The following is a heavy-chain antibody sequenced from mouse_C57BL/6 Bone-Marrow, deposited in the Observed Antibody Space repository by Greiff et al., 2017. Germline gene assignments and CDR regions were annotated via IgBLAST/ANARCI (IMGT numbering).Heavy chain of an antibody. CDR3: ARHGGYYVDY. Sequence: EVHLVESGGGLVKPGGSLKLSCAASGFTFSSYTMSWVRQTPEKRLEWVATISGGGGNTYYPDSVKGRFTISRDNAKNTLYLQMSSLRSEDTALYYCARHGGYYVDYWGQGTTLTVSS. D-gene: IGHD1-1*02. CDR2: ISGGGGNT. J-gene: IGHJ2*01. V-gene: IGHV5-9*01. CDR1: GFTFSSYT.